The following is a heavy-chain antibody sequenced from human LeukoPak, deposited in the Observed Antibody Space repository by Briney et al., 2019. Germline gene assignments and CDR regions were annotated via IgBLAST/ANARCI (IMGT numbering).Heavy chain of an antibody. CDR1: GFTFSSYV. Sequence: GGSLRLSCAASGFTFSSYVMSWVRQVPGKGLEWVSVISGSGDNTYYAGSVKGRFTISRDNSKNMLYLQMNSLRAEDTAVYYCAKWKYSNSGIDDYWGQGTLVTVSS. J-gene: IGHJ4*02. D-gene: IGHD6-6*01. V-gene: IGHV3-23*01. CDR3: AKWKYSNSGIDDY. CDR2: ISGSGDNT.